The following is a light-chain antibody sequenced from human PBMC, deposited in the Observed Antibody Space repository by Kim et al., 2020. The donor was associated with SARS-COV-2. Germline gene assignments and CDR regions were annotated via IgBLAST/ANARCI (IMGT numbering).Light chain of an antibody. V-gene: IGLV1-40*01. CDR2: GNS. CDR1: RSNIGAGYD. CDR3: QSYDSSLSGV. Sequence: GXRVTTSGTGSRSNIGAGYDVHWYQQLPGTAPKPLIYGNSNRPSGVPDRFSGSKSGTSASLAITGLQAEDEADYYCQSYDSSLSGVFGTGTKVTVL. J-gene: IGLJ1*01.